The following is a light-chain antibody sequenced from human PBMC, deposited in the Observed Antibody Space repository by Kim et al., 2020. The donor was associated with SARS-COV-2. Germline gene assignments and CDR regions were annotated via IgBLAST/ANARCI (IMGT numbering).Light chain of an antibody. CDR3: QQHNAYPLT. CDR2: AAS. Sequence: DIQMTQSPSSLSASVGDRVTITCRASQGISSYLAWFQQKPGKAPKSLIHAASSLQSGVPSRFSGSGSGTDFTLTINSLQPEDFATYYCQQHNAYPLTFGGGTKVDIK. J-gene: IGKJ4*01. CDR1: QGISSY. V-gene: IGKV1-16*01.